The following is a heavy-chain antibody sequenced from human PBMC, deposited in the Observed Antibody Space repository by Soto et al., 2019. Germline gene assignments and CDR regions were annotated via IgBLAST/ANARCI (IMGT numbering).Heavy chain of an antibody. D-gene: IGHD2-15*01. J-gene: IGHJ3*02. CDR1: GFIVSDTY. CDR2: ISNRGDT. CDR3: AREPRYCRGGXXSITGDAFDI. V-gene: IGHV3-66*01. Sequence: EVQLVESGGGLVQPGGSLRLSCTASGFIVSDTYMNWVRQAPGKGLEWVSVISNRGDTHYADSVRGRFSLSRDIADNTXHLQMNNLRXXDTAVYYCAREPRYCRGGXXSITGDAFDIWGQGTMVTVSS.